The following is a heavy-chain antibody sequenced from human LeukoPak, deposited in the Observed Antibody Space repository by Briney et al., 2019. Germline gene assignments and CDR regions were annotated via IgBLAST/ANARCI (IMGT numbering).Heavy chain of an antibody. CDR1: GFTFSSYA. CDR3: ARDVGSGWYRGNWFDP. V-gene: IGHV3-30-3*01. J-gene: IGHJ5*02. Sequence: GGSLRLSCAVSGFTFSSYAMHWVRQPPGKGLEWVAVISYDGSNKYYADSVKGRFTISRANSKNTLYLQMNSLRAEDTAVYYCARDVGSGWYRGNWFDPWGQGTLVTVSS. CDR2: ISYDGSNK. D-gene: IGHD6-19*01.